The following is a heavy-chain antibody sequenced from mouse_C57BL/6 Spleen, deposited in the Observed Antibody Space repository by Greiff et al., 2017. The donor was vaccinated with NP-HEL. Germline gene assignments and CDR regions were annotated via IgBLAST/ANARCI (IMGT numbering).Heavy chain of an antibody. CDR1: GYSITSGYY. V-gene: IGHV3-6*01. Sequence: EVKLQESGPGLVKPSQSLSLTCSVTGYSITSGYYWNWIRQFPGNKLEWMGYISYDGSNNYNPSLKNRISITRDTSKNQFFLKLNSVTTEDTATYYCASYYYGSSYWFAYWGQGTLVTVSA. CDR2: ISYDGSN. J-gene: IGHJ3*01. D-gene: IGHD1-1*01. CDR3: ASYYYGSSYWFAY.